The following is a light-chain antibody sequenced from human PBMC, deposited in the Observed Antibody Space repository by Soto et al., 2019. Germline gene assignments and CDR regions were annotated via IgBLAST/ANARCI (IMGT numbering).Light chain of an antibody. CDR3: QQYGSSPLFT. CDR2: DAS. CDR1: QSVSSSY. Sequence: EIVLTQSPATLSLSPGERATLSCGASQSVSSSYLAWYQQKPGLAPRLLIYDASSRATGIPDRFSGSGSGTDFTLTISRVEPEDFAVYYCQQYGSSPLFTFGPGTKVDIK. V-gene: IGKV3D-20*01. J-gene: IGKJ3*01.